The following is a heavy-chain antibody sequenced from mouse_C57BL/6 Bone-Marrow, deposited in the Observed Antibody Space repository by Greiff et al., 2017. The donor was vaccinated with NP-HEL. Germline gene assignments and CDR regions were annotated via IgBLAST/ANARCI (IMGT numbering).Heavy chain of an antibody. CDR1: GFTFSDYY. CDR3: ARHRTS. Sequence: EVQVVESGGGLVQPGGSLKLSCAASGFTFSDYYLYWVRQTPEKRLEWVAYISNGGGSTYYPATVKGRFTISRDNAKNTLYLQMSRLKSEDTAVYYCARHRTSWGQGTLVTVSA. J-gene: IGHJ3*01. V-gene: IGHV5-12*01. CDR2: ISNGGGST.